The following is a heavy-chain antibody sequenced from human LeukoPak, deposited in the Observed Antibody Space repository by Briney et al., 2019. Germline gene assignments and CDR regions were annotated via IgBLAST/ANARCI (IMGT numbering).Heavy chain of an antibody. D-gene: IGHD6-19*01. Sequence: GGSLRLSCAASGFTFSSYAVSWVRQAPGKGLEWVSAISGSGGSTYYADSVKGRFTISRDNSKNTLYLQMNSLRAEDTAVYYCAKDQDSGWYVGDYWGQGTLVTVSS. J-gene: IGHJ4*02. CDR1: GFTFSSYA. CDR2: ISGSGGST. V-gene: IGHV3-23*01. CDR3: AKDQDSGWYVGDY.